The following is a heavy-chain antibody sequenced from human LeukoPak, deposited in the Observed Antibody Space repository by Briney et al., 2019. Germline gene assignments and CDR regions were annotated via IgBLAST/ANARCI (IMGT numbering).Heavy chain of an antibody. CDR2: INHSGST. Sequence: SGTLSLTCAVYGGSFSGYYWSWIRQPPGKGLEWIGEINHSGSTNYNPSLKSRVTISVDTSKNQFSLKLSSVTAADTAVYYCAAFRIAAAGTLGRLDYWGQGTLVTVSS. D-gene: IGHD6-13*01. CDR3: AAFRIAAAGTLGRLDY. V-gene: IGHV4-34*01. J-gene: IGHJ4*02. CDR1: GGSFSGYY.